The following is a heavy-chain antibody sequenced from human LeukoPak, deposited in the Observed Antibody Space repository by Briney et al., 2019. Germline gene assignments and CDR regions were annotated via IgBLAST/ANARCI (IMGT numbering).Heavy chain of an antibody. V-gene: IGHV7-4-1*02. CDR2: INTNTGNP. Sequence: VASVKVSCRASGYTFSSYAMNWVRQAPGQGLEWMGWINTNTGNPTYAQGFTGRFVFSLDTSVSTAYLQISSLKAEDTAVYYCAREVAPGGFDYWGQGTLVTVSS. CDR1: GYTFSSYA. CDR3: AREVAPGGFDY. D-gene: IGHD4-23*01. J-gene: IGHJ4*02.